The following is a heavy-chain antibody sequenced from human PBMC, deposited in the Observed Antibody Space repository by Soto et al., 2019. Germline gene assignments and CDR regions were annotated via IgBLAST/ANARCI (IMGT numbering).Heavy chain of an antibody. CDR2: INPIDSDT. V-gene: IGHV5-51*01. Sequence: GESLKISCKGSGYIFTTYCIAWVRQMPGQGLEWIGIINPIDSDTRYSPSFQGQVTISADKSISTTYLQWSSLKASDTAIYYCARQWNFDYWGQGTLVTVSS. CDR3: ARQWNFDY. D-gene: IGHD5-12*01. CDR1: GYIFTTYC. J-gene: IGHJ4*02.